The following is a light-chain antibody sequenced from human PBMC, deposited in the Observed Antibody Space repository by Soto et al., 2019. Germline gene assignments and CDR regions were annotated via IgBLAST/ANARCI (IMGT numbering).Light chain of an antibody. CDR2: EVS. CDR3: RSYPSSSSNFV. J-gene: IGLJ7*01. Sequence: QSALTQPPSASGAPGQSVTISCTGTKNDIGVYDFVSWYQHHPGKAPQLMIYEVSNRPSGVSNRFSGSKSGNTASLTISGLQAEDEADYYCRSYPSSSSNFVFGSGTQLTVL. V-gene: IGLV2-14*01. CDR1: KNDIGVYDF.